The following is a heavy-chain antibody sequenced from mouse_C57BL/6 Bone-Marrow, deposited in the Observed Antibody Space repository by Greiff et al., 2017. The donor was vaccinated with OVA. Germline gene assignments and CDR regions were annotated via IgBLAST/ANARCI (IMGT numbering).Heavy chain of an antibody. D-gene: IGHD1-1*01. CDR2: IDPETGGT. CDR3: TRETTTVYYYAMDY. Sequence: VQLQQSGAELVRPGASVTLSCKASGYTFTDYEMHWVKQTPVHGLEWIGAIDPETGGTAYNQKFKGKAILTADKSSSTAYMELRSLTSEDSAVYYCTRETTTVYYYAMDYWGQGTSVTVSS. CDR1: GYTFTDYE. V-gene: IGHV1-15*01. J-gene: IGHJ4*01.